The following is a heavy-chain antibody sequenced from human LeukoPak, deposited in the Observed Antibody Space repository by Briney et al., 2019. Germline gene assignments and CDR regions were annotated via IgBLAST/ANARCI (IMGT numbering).Heavy chain of an antibody. D-gene: IGHD3-22*01. CDR1: GFTFSSYA. CDR2: ISYDGSNK. Sequence: PGGSLRLSGAASGFTFSSYAMHWVRQAPGKGLEWVAVISYDGSNKYYADSVKGRFTISRDNSKNTLYLQMNSLRAEDTAVYYCAGNKGITMIVVWGQGTLVTVSS. CDR3: AGNKGITMIVV. J-gene: IGHJ4*02. V-gene: IGHV3-30*04.